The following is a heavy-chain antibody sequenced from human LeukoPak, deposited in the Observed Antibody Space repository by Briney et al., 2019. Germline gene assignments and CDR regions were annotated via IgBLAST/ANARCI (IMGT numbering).Heavy chain of an antibody. CDR2: IWYDGSNK. J-gene: IGHJ4*02. D-gene: IGHD2-8*01. CDR1: GFTFSSYG. V-gene: IGHV3-33*06. Sequence: PGGSLRLSCAASGFTFSSYGMHWVRQAPGKGLEWVAVIWYDGSNKYYADSVKGRFTISRDNSKNTLYLQMNSLRAEDTAVYYCAKDLEGVLFDYWGQGTLVTVSS. CDR3: AKDLEGVLFDY.